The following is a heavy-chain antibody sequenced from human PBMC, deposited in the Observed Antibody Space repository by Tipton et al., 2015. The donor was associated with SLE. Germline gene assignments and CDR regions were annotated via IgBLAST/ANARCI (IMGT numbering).Heavy chain of an antibody. CDR2: IYNSGST. J-gene: IGHJ4*02. D-gene: IGHD1-26*01. Sequence: VKPSETLSLSCTVSGGSITSGTYYWSWIRQPAGKALEWIGRIYNSGSTNYNPSLKSRVTISVDTSKNQIFLRLISVTAADTAVYYCARESYYGSPEYYFDYWGQGALVTVSS. CDR3: ARESYYGSPEYYFDY. CDR1: GGSITSGTYY. V-gene: IGHV4-61*02.